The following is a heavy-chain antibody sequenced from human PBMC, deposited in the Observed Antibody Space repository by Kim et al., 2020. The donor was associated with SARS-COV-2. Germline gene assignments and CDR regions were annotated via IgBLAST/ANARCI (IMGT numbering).Heavy chain of an antibody. CDR2: IRSKANSYAT. J-gene: IGHJ4*02. CDR3: TSTARREAGNVTY. CDR1: GFTFSGSA. V-gene: IGHV3-73*01. Sequence: GGSLRLSCAASGFTFSGSAMHWVRQASGKGLEWVGRIRSKANSYATAYAASVKGRFTISRDDSKNTAYLQMNSLKTEDTAVYYCTSTARREAGNVTYWGQGTLVTVSS. D-gene: IGHD6-13*01.